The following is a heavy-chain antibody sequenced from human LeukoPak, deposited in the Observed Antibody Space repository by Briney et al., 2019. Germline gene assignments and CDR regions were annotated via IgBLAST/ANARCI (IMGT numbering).Heavy chain of an antibody. J-gene: IGHJ5*02. Sequence: PGGSLRLSCAASGFTFSSYGMLWVRQAPGKGLEWVAFIRYDGSNKYYADSVKGRFTISRDNSKNTLYLQMNSLRAEDTAVYYCAKGAHPLDIVVVPAVTPWGQGTLVTVSS. V-gene: IGHV3-30*02. CDR3: AKGAHPLDIVVVPAVTP. CDR2: IRYDGSNK. D-gene: IGHD2-2*03. CDR1: GFTFSSYG.